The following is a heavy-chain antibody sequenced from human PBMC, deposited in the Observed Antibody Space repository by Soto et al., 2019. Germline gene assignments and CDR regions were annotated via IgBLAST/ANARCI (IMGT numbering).Heavy chain of an antibody. V-gene: IGHV2-70*01. Sequence: SGPTLVNPTHTLTLTCTFSGFSLSTTGMCVSWIRQPPGKALEWLALIDWADDKYYSTSLKTRLTISKDTSKNQVVLTMTNVEPVDTATYFCSRAVGGFTYGYPDYWGQGTLVTVSS. CDR1: GFSLSTTGMC. CDR2: IDWADDK. D-gene: IGHD5-18*01. CDR3: SRAVGGFTYGYPDY. J-gene: IGHJ4*02.